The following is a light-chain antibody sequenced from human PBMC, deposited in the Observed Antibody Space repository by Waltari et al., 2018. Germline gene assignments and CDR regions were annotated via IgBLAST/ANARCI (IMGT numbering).Light chain of an antibody. V-gene: IGKV3-20*01. CDR3: QQYGTLPFT. J-gene: IGKJ2*01. CDR1: QSVSSSY. CDR2: GAS. Sequence: EIVLTQSPGTLSLSPGDTATLSCRASQSVSSSYLAWYQQKPGQSPRLLMYGASTRVAGIPDRFSGSGSGTDFSLTISRLEPEDCAVYYCQQYGTLPFTFGQGTKLESK.